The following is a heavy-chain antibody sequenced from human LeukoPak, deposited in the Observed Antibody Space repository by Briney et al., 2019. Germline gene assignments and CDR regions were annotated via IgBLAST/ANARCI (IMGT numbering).Heavy chain of an antibody. D-gene: IGHD3-22*01. CDR2: VSYDGSNR. CDR1: GFTFSTYG. V-gene: IGHV3-30*03. J-gene: IGHJ4*02. CDR3: ARDRDYDLNYFDY. Sequence: GGSLRLSCAASGFTFSTYGMFWVRQAPGKGLEWVAVVSYDGSNRYYAESLKGRFTITRDNSKNTLYLQMNSLRAEDTAVYYCARDRDYDLNYFDYWGQGTLVTVSS.